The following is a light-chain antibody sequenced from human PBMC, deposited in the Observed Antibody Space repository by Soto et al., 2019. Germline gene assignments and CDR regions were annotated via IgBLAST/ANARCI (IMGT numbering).Light chain of an antibody. CDR2: DVN. V-gene: IGLV2-14*03. CDR1: SSDVGGYNY. CDR3: SSYTSSSTLV. J-gene: IGLJ2*01. Sequence: QSALTQPASVSGSPGQSITISCIGTSSDVGGYNYVSWYQHHPGKAPKLMIYDVNNRPSGVSNRFSGSKSGNTASLTISGLQAEDEADYYCSSYTSSSTLVFGGGTKLTVL.